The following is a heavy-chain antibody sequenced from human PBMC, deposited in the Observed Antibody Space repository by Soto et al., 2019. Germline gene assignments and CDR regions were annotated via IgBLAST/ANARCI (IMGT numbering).Heavy chain of an antibody. CDR2: IDHSGST. J-gene: IGHJ5*02. Sequence: QLQLQESGSGLVKPSQTLSLTCAVSGGSISSGGYSWSWIRQPPGKGLEWIGYIDHSGSTYYHPSLKSRVTISVDRSKNQFSLKLSSVTAADTAVYYCAREATPGWFDPWGQGTLVTVSS. CDR3: AREATPGWFDP. V-gene: IGHV4-30-2*01. CDR1: GGSISSGGYS.